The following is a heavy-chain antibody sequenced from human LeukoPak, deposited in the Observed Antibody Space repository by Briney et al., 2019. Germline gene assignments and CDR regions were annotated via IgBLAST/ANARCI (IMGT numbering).Heavy chain of an antibody. J-gene: IGHJ3*02. CDR1: GFTFGDYA. CDR3: TRADTNYGGAFDI. V-gene: IGHV3-49*04. Sequence: GRSLRLSCTASGFTFGDYAMSLVRQAPGKGLEWVGFIRSKAYGGTTEYAASVKGRFTISRDDSKTIAYLQMSSLKTEDTAMYYCTRADTNYGGAFDIWGQGTMVTVSS. D-gene: IGHD4-23*01. CDR2: IRSKAYGGTT.